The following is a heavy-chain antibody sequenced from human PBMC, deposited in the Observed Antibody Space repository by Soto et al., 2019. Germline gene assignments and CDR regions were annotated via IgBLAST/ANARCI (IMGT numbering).Heavy chain of an antibody. Sequence: ASVKVSCKASGCTFSSYAISWVRQAPGQGLEWMGGIIPIFGTANYAQKFQGRVTITADESTSTAYMELSSLRSEDTAVYYCARESYYDSSGYYYNYWGQGTLVTVSS. CDR1: GCTFSSYA. CDR2: IIPIFGTA. J-gene: IGHJ4*02. CDR3: ARESYYDSSGYYYNY. D-gene: IGHD3-22*01. V-gene: IGHV1-69*13.